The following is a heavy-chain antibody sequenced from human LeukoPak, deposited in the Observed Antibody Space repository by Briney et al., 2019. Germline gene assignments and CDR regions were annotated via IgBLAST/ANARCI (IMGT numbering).Heavy chain of an antibody. V-gene: IGHV3-23*01. CDR2: ISGSGGST. J-gene: IGHJ4*02. CDR3: AKGEVRAAAGTGFDY. CDR1: GFTFSSYA. D-gene: IGHD6-13*01. Sequence: GGSLRVSCAASGFTFSSYAMSWVRQAPGKGLEWVSAISGSGGSTYYADSVKGRFTISRDNSKNTLYLQMNSLRAEDTAVYHCAKGEVRAAAGTGFDYWGQGTLVTVSS.